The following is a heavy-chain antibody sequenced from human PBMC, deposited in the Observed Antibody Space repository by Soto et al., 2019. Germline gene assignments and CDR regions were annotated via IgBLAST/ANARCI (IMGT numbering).Heavy chain of an antibody. CDR1: GFTFSSYG. V-gene: IGHV3-33*01. Sequence: PGGSLRLSCAASGFTFSSYGMHWVRQAPGKGLEWVAVIWYDGSNKYYADSVKGRFTISRDNSKNTLYLQMNSLRAEDTAVYYCARDWGYYYDSSGYSFTLDYWGQGTLVTVSS. D-gene: IGHD3-22*01. CDR3: ARDWGYYYDSSGYSFTLDY. J-gene: IGHJ4*02. CDR2: IWYDGSNK.